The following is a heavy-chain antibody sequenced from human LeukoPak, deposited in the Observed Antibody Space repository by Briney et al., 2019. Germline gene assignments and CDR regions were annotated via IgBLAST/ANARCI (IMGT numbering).Heavy chain of an antibody. D-gene: IGHD2-2*01. CDR3: AKDLYCSSTSCPWGWFDP. Sequence: GGSLRLSCAASGFTFSGYAMSWVRQAPGKGLEWVSAISGSGGSTYYADSVKGRFTISRDNSKNTLYLQMNSLRAEDTAVYYCAKDLYCSSTSCPWGWFDPWGQGTLVTVSS. V-gene: IGHV3-23*01. CDR2: ISGSGGST. CDR1: GFTFSGYA. J-gene: IGHJ5*02.